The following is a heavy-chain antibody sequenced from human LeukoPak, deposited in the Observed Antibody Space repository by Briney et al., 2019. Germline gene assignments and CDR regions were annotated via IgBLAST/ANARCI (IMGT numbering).Heavy chain of an antibody. V-gene: IGHV4-39*07. J-gene: IGHJ6*03. CDR1: GGSLNTPNYY. CDR3: ASDLLSGSDYYYYYMDV. CDR2: IFYSGST. Sequence: SETLSLTCTVSGGSLNTPNYYWGWIRQTPGKGLEWIGNIFYSGSTYYNPSLKSRVTISVDTSKNQFSLKLSSVTAADTAVYYCASDLLSGSDYYYYYMDVWGKGTTVTVSS. D-gene: IGHD2-15*01.